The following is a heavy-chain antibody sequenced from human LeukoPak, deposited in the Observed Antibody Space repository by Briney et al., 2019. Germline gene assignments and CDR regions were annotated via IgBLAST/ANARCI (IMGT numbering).Heavy chain of an antibody. J-gene: IGHJ4*02. V-gene: IGHV1-18*01. CDR2: IIPYNGKT. CDR1: GYTFSDYN. D-gene: IGHD1-26*01. CDR3: ARDARPKSSDY. Sequence: ASVTVSCKASGYTFSDYNIIWVRQAPGQGLEWMGRIIPYNGKTDYAQKFLGRATMTTDTSTSTAYMELMSLRSDDTAVYYCARDARPKSSDYWGQGTLVTVSS.